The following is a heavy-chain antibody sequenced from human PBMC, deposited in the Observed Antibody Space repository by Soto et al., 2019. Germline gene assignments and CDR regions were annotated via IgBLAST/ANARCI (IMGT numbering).Heavy chain of an antibody. V-gene: IGHV3-9*01. CDR3: ARGRKTGDDNWNYRWFDP. J-gene: IGHJ5*02. D-gene: IGHD1-7*01. CDR2: IRWNSGGI. CDR1: GFTFQDYA. Sequence: VQLVESGGVLVQPGGSLSLSCAASGFTFQDYAMHWLRQTPGRGLEWISGIRWNSGGIVYADSVKGRFTISRDNANNSLYLHMNSLRSDDTAFYYCARGRKTGDDNWNYRWFDPWGQGTLVTVSS.